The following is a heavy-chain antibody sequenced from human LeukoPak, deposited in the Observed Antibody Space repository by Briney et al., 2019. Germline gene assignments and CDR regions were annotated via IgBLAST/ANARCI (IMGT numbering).Heavy chain of an antibody. CDR2: IRSKANSYAT. CDR1: GFTFSSYA. CDR3: TILFSGY. J-gene: IGHJ4*02. V-gene: IGHV3-73*01. Sequence: QPGGSLRLSCAASGFTFSSYAMSWVRQASGKGLEWVGRIRSKANSYATAYAASVKGRFTISRDDSKNTAYLQMNSLKTEDTAVYYCTILFSGYWGQGTLVTVSS.